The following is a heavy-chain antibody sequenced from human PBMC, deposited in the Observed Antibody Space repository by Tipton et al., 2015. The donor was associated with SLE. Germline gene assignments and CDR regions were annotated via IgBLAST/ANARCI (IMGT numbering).Heavy chain of an antibody. J-gene: IGHJ4*02. CDR2: IYYSGTT. Sequence: TLSLTCTVSGGSIRSSNYYWGWIRQPPGKGLEWIGSIYYSGTTYYNPSLKSRVTISVDTSKNQFSLNLTSVTAADTAVYYCVRDRGGSFSFYFDYRGQGSLVTVSS. D-gene: IGHD1-26*01. CDR3: VRDRGGSFSFYFDY. V-gene: IGHV4-39*07. CDR1: GGSIRSSNYY.